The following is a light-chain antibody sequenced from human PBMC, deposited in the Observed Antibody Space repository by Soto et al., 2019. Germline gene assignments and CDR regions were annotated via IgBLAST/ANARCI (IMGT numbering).Light chain of an antibody. J-gene: IGKJ3*01. Sequence: DIVMTQSPLSLPVTPGEPASISCRSSQSLLHSNGYNYLDWYLQKPGQSPQLLIYLGSNRASGVPDRFSGSGSGTEFTLKISRVEAEDAGIYYCMQALQTPFTFGSGTKVDIK. CDR2: LGS. CDR1: QSLLHSNGYNY. CDR3: MQALQTPFT. V-gene: IGKV2-28*01.